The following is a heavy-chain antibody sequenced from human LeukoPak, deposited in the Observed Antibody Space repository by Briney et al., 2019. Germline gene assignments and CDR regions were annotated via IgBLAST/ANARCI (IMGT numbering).Heavy chain of an antibody. Sequence: GGSLRLSCAASGFTFSSYWMHWVRQAPGKGLAWVSRINSDGSSTSYADSVKGRFTISRDNAKNTLYLQMNSLRAEDTAVYYCARDRGYYDFWSGWFDPWGQGTLVTVSS. CDR1: GFTFSSYW. J-gene: IGHJ5*02. D-gene: IGHD3-3*01. V-gene: IGHV3-74*01. CDR3: ARDRGYYDFWSGWFDP. CDR2: INSDGSST.